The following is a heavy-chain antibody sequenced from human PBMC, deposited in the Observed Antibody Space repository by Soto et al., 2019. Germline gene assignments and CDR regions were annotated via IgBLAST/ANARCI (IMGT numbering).Heavy chain of an antibody. J-gene: IGHJ4*02. D-gene: IGHD2-2*01. CDR3: AREFSSLRAPAN. CDR2: ISYDGSNK. V-gene: IGHV3-30-3*01. Sequence: GGSLRLSCAASGFTFSSYAMHWVRQAPGKGLEWVAVISYDGSNKYYADSVKGRFTISRDNSKNTLYLQMNSLRAEDTAVYYCAREFSSLRAPANWGQGTLVTVSS. CDR1: GFTFSSYA.